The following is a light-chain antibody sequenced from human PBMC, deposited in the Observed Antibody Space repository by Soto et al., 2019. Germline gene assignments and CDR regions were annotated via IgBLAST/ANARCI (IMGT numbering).Light chain of an antibody. CDR1: SSNIGARFD. CDR2: GNS. V-gene: IGLV1-40*01. J-gene: IGLJ2*01. CDR3: QSYDSSLSAHVV. Sequence: QSVLTQPPSVSGAPGQRVTISCTGSSSNIGARFDVHRYQQVPGTAPKLLIYGNSNRPSGVPDRFSGSKSGTSASLAITGLQAEDEADYYCQSYDSSLSAHVVFGGGTKLTVL.